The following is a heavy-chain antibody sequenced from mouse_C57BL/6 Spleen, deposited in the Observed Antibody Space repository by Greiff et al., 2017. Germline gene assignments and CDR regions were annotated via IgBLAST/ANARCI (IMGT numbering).Heavy chain of an antibody. CDR3: ARRGLITTVNVDY. D-gene: IGHD1-1*01. V-gene: IGHV1-69*01. Sequence: QVQLQQPGAELVMPGASVKLSCKASGYTFTSYWMHWVKQRPGQGLEWIGEIDPSDSYTNYNQQFKGKSTLTVDKSSSTAYMQLSSLTSEDSAVYYCARRGLITTVNVDYGGQGTTLTVSS. J-gene: IGHJ2*01. CDR2: IDPSDSYT. CDR1: GYTFTSYW.